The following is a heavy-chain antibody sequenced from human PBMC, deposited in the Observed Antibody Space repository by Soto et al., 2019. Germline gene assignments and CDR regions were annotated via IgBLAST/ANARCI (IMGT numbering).Heavy chain of an antibody. CDR2: MYYTGNK. V-gene: IGHV4-39*01. Sequence: SGTLSLTWTVSGGSISRSTYYWDWIRQPPGKGLEWIGAMYYTGNKNYNPSLESRVTMSVDTSKNQFSLKLSSVTPTDTAVYYCARRSSSSLGSLFDPWGRGILVTVSS. CDR3: ARRSSSSLGSLFDP. J-gene: IGHJ5*02. D-gene: IGHD6-6*01. CDR1: GGSISRSTYY.